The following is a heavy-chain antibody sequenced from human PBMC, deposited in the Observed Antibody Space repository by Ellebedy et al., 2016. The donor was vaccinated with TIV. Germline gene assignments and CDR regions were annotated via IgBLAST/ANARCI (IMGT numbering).Heavy chain of an antibody. J-gene: IGHJ4*02. V-gene: IGHV3-21*01. CDR3: ATEHPKLVAGSGAFDY. CDR1: GFTFSTYS. D-gene: IGHD6-19*01. CDR2: ISSDSRYI. Sequence: GESLKISCGAFGFTFSTYSLNWVRQAPGKGLEWVSAISSDSRYIYYSDSVKGRFTISRDNARNSLFLQMNSLRAEDTAVYYCATEHPKLVAGSGAFDYWGQGTLVSVSS.